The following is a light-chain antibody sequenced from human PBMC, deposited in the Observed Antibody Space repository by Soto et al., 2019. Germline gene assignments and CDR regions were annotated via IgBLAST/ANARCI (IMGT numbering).Light chain of an antibody. CDR3: QEPCTSPVT. CDR2: DAS. CDR1: QSVSSY. J-gene: IGKJ5*01. V-gene: IGKV3-11*01. Sequence: NVWRHSQPTLALSREGGDILSCRASQSVSSYLAWYQHKPGQAPRLLIYDASNRATGIPARFSGSGYGTDFTLTLSSLEPEDTAVYYCQEPCTSPVTSAQGTRLEI.